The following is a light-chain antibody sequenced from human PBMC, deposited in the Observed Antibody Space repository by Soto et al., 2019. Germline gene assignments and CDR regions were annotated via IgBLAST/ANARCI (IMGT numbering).Light chain of an antibody. CDR3: QQLNSYVFT. CDR2: AAS. V-gene: IGKV1-9*01. CDR1: QDVSRY. J-gene: IGKJ3*01. Sequence: DIPLTQSPSFLSASVGDRVTITCRASQDVSRYLAWYQQKPGKAPNLLIYAASTLRSGVPSRFSGSGSETEFTLTISSLQPEDFATYYCQQLNSYVFTFGPGTKVDNK.